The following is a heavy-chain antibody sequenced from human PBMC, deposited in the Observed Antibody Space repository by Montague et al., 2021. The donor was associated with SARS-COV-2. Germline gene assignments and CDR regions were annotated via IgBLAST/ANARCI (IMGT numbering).Heavy chain of an antibody. Sequence: SETLSLTCAVSGGSISSSHWWCWVSQHPGKGLEWIGEINHSRSTNYNKPSQSRVTISADKSKNQFSLKLSSATAADTAVYYCARIIRTYGYGGQCWYSDHWGRGTLVTVSS. V-gene: IGHV4-4*02. CDR1: GGSISSSHW. CDR3: ARIIRTYGYGGQCWYSDH. D-gene: IGHD3-16*01. J-gene: IGHJ2*01. CDR2: INHSRST.